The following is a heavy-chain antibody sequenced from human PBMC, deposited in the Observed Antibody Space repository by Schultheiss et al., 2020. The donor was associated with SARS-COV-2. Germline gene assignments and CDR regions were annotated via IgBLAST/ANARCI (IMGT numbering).Heavy chain of an antibody. Sequence: GGSLRLSCAASGFTFSDYYMGWIRQAPVKGLEWVSYITSRGYNTYDADSVKGRFTISRDNAKNSLYLQMNSLRAEDTAVYYCAIIPYYYDSSGYLPYWGQGTLVTVSS. CDR2: ITSRGYNT. V-gene: IGHV3-11*04. CDR1: GFTFSDYY. D-gene: IGHD3-22*01. J-gene: IGHJ4*02. CDR3: AIIPYYYDSSGYLPY.